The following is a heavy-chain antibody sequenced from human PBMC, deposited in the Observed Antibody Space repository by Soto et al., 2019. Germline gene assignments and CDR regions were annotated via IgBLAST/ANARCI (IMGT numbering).Heavy chain of an antibody. J-gene: IGHJ4*02. Sequence: GGPLRLYCAASGFTFSSFGMHWVRQAPGKGLEWVAVISYDGSNKYYADSVKGRFTISRDNSKNTLYLQMNSLRAQDTAVYYCGTYSGYESYYFDYWGQGTLVTVSS. D-gene: IGHD5-12*01. CDR3: GTYSGYESYYFDY. CDR2: ISYDGSNK. CDR1: GFTFSSFG. V-gene: IGHV3-30*03.